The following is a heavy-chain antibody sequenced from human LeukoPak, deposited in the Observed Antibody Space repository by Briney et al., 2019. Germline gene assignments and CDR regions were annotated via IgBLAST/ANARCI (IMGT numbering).Heavy chain of an antibody. CDR1: GFTFIDYD. D-gene: IGHD6-19*01. Sequence: GGSLRLSCAASGFTFIDYDMHWVRQVIGKGLEWVSAIGIRGDTHYSGSVKGRFTISRENAESSLYLQMNSLRAEDTAVYYCARGGIRVSGIDEFDYWGQGTLVTVSS. CDR2: IGIRGDT. CDR3: ARGGIRVSGIDEFDY. V-gene: IGHV3-13*01. J-gene: IGHJ4*02.